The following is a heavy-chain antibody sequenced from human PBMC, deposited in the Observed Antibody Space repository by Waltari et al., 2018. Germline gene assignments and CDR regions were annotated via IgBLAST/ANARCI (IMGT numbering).Heavy chain of an antibody. CDR3: ALSPQQLLAFDF. D-gene: IGHD6-13*01. Sequence: QVQVMQSGAEMKQPGSSVKVSCTVSGDTFNRYAVSWVRQAPGQGLEWMGRSVPVLQMTNYAQRFRGRSTLTASTSATTAFMDLSGLRSEDTAVYYCALSPQQLLAFDFWGQGTMVTVSS. CDR1: GDTFNRYA. CDR2: SVPVLQMT. J-gene: IGHJ3*01. V-gene: IGHV1-69*04.